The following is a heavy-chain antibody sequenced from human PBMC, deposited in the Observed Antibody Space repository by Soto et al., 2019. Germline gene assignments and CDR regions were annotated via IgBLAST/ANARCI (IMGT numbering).Heavy chain of an antibody. J-gene: IGHJ3*02. V-gene: IGHV4-31*03. CDR3: ARGGVPAAINSYAFDI. CDR2: IYYSGIT. Sequence: QVQLQESGPGLVKPSQTLSLTCTVSGGSISSGGYYWSWIRQHPGKGLEWIGYIYYSGITYYNPSLKRRVTISVDTSKNQFSLKLSSVTAADTAVYYCARGGVPAAINSYAFDIWGQGTMVTVSS. CDR1: GGSISSGGYY. D-gene: IGHD2-2*02.